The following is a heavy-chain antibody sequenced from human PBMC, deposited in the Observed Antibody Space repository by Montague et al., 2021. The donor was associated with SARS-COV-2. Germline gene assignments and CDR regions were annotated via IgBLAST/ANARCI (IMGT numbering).Heavy chain of an antibody. CDR1: GFTFSSYG. Sequence: SLRLSCAASGFTFSSYGMHWVRQAPGKGLEGVAVIWYDGSNKYYADSVKGRFTISRDNSKNTLYLQMSSLRAEDTAVYYCARDLRRITIFGGVLNYYYGMDVWGQGTTVTVSS. J-gene: IGHJ6*02. CDR2: IWYDGSNK. CDR3: ARDLRRITIFGGVLNYYYGMDV. V-gene: IGHV3-33*01. D-gene: IGHD3-3*01.